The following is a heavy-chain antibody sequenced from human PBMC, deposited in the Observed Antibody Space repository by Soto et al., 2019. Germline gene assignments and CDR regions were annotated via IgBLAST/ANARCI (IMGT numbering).Heavy chain of an antibody. Sequence: GGSLRLSCSASGFTFNNYAMHWVRQAPGKGLEYVSAISSNGGTTHYADSVKGRFTISRDNSKNTLYLQMGSLRVEDTAVFYCLKDRRVYSSSWAGDQWGQGTLVTVSS. V-gene: IGHV3-64D*06. D-gene: IGHD6-13*01. CDR1: GFTFNNYA. J-gene: IGHJ4*02. CDR2: ISSNGGTT. CDR3: LKDRRVYSSSWAGDQ.